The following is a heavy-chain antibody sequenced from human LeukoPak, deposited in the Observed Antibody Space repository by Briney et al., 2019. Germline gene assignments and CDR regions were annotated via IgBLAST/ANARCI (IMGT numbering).Heavy chain of an antibody. D-gene: IGHD3-22*01. CDR3: ARDNYDSSGPGLFDY. Sequence: SVKVSCKASGGTFSSYAISWVRQAPGQGLEWMGGIIPIFGTANYAQKLQGRVTMTTDTSTSTAYMELRSLRSDDTAVYYCARDNYDSSGPGLFDYWGQGTLVTVSS. J-gene: IGHJ4*02. V-gene: IGHV1-69*05. CDR1: GGTFSSYA. CDR2: IIPIFGTA.